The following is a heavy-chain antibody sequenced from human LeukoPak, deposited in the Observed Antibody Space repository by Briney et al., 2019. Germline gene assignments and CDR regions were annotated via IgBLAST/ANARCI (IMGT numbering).Heavy chain of an antibody. CDR2: ISNTI. J-gene: IGHJ3*02. CDR3: VRDHFYAFDI. D-gene: IGHD2/OR15-2a*01. V-gene: IGHV3-48*01. Sequence: PGGSLRLSCAASGFTFSSYSMNWVRQAPGKGLEWVSYISNTISYADSVMGRFTISRDNAKTSLYLQMNGLRAEDTAVYYCVRDHFYAFDIWGQGTMVTVSS. CDR1: GFTFSSYS.